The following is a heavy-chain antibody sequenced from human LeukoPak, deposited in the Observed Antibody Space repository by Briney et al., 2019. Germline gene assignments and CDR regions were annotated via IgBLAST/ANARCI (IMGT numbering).Heavy chain of an antibody. CDR1: GYTFTSYD. V-gene: IGHV1-8*03. CDR2: MNPNSGNT. CDR3: AQARAAAGTSGWFDP. D-gene: IGHD6-13*01. Sequence: ASVKVSCKASGYTFTSYDINWVRQATGQGLEWMGWMNPNSGNTGYAQKFQGRVTITRNTSISTAYMELSSLRSEDTAVYYCAQARAAAGTSGWFDPWGQGTLVTVSS. J-gene: IGHJ5*02.